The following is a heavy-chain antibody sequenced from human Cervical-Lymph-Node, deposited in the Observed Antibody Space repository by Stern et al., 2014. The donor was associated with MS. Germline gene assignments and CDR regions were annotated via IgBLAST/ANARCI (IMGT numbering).Heavy chain of an antibody. J-gene: IGHJ4*02. D-gene: IGHD6-13*01. Sequence: QLVESGGGVVQPGRSLSLSCAASGFSFSSYGMSWVRQAPGKGLWWGSVIWNDGKNEDYADSVKGRFTISRDNAKSTVYLQMNSLRDEDTAVYFCARHPEAAGTGVHLEYWGQGTLVIV. CDR1: GFSFSSYG. V-gene: IGHV3-33*01. CDR2: IWNDGKNE. CDR3: ARHPEAAGTGVHLEY.